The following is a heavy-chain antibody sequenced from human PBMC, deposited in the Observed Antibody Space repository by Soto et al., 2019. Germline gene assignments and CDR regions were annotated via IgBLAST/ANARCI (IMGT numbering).Heavy chain of an antibody. J-gene: IGHJ6*02. CDR2: ISYNGGSK. CDR1: GFTFSSYA. D-gene: IGHD6-13*01. Sequence: PGGSLRLSCAASGFTFSSYAMSWVRQAPGKGLEWVSAISYNGGSKYYADSVKGRFTISRDNSKNMLYLQMNSLRAEDTAVYYCAKPSETSSSRYYYGMDVWGQGTTVTVSS. V-gene: IGHV3-23*01. CDR3: AKPSETSSSRYYYGMDV.